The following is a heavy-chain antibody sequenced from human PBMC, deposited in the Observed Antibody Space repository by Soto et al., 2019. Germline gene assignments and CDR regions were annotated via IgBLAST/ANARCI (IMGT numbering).Heavy chain of an antibody. CDR2: IYYSGST. CDR3: ARLYYDILTGYSGGPYFDY. J-gene: IGHJ4*02. CDR1: GGSISSSSYY. V-gene: IGHV4-39*01. Sequence: SETLSLTCTVSGGSISSSSYYWSWIRQPPGKGLEWIGSIYYSGSTYYNPSLKSRVTISVDTSKNQFSLKLSSVTAADTAVYYCARLYYDILTGYSGGPYFDYWGQGTLVTVSS. D-gene: IGHD3-9*01.